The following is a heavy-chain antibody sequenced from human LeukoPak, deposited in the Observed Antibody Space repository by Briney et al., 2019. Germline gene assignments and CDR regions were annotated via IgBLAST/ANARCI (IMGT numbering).Heavy chain of an antibody. J-gene: IGHJ4*02. D-gene: IGHD1-26*01. Sequence: SETLSLTCTVSGGSISSYYWSWIRQPPGKGLEWIGYIYYSGSTNYNPSLKSRVTISVDTSKNQFSLKLSSVTAADTAVYYCARSEDSGSYFSFDYWGQGXLVTXSS. CDR1: GGSISSYY. CDR2: IYYSGST. V-gene: IGHV4-59*08. CDR3: ARSEDSGSYFSFDY.